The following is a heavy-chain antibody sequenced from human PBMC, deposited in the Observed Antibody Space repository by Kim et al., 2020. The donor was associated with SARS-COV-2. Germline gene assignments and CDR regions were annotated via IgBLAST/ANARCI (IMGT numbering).Heavy chain of an antibody. CDR1: GGSISSSSYY. Sequence: SETLSLTCTVSGGSISSSSYYWGWIRQPPGKGLEWIGSIYYSGSTYYNPSLKSRVTISVDTSKNQFSLKLSSVTAADTAVYYCARQAGYSGYDSSDAFDIWGQGTMVTVSS. CDR2: IYYSGST. D-gene: IGHD5-12*01. J-gene: IGHJ3*02. V-gene: IGHV4-39*01. CDR3: ARQAGYSGYDSSDAFDI.